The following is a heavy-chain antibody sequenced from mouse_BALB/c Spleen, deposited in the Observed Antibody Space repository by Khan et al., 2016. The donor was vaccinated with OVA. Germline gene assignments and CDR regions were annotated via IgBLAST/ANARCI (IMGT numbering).Heavy chain of an antibody. V-gene: IGHV3-5*02. CDR1: GISITSGNYR. CDR3: ARDYGSLYWFFDV. Sequence: EVQLQESGPGLVKPSQTVSLTCTVTGISITSGNYRWSWIRQFPGNKLEWIGNIYYSGTVTYNPSPTSRTTITRDTSTNQFFLEMNSLTAEDTATYYCARDYGSLYWFFDVWGAGTTVTVSS. D-gene: IGHD1-1*01. CDR2: IYYSGTV. J-gene: IGHJ1*01.